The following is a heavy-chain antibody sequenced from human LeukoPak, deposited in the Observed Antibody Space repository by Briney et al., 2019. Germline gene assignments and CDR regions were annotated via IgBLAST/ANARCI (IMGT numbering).Heavy chain of an antibody. V-gene: IGHV3-21*01. D-gene: IGHD6-19*01. CDR3: ARDRGSGWPNPFGP. CDR2: ISSSSSYI. CDR1: GFTFSSYS. Sequence: GGSLRLSCAASGFTFSSYSMNWVRQAPGKGLEWVSSISSSSSYIYYADSVKGRFTISRDNAKNSLYLQMNSLRAEDTAVYYCARDRGSGWPNPFGPWGQGTLVTVSS. J-gene: IGHJ5*02.